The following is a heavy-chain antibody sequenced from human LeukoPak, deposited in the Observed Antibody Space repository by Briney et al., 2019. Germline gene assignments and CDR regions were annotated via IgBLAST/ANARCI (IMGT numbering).Heavy chain of an antibody. V-gene: IGHV3-66*01. Sequence: GGSLRLCCAASGFTVSSSYMSWVRQAPGKGLEWVSVIYSGGSTYYADSVKGRYTISRDNSKNTLYLQMNSLRAEDTAVYYCARDFGWGIAARRRAFDIWGQGTMVTVSS. CDR1: GFTVSSSY. J-gene: IGHJ3*02. CDR2: IYSGGST. D-gene: IGHD6-6*01. CDR3: ARDFGWGIAARRRAFDI.